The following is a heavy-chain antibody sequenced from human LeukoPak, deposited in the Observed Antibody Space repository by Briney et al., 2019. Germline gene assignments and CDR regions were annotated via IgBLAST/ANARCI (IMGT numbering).Heavy chain of an antibody. CDR3: ARVPLYTRSYYFDY. CDR1: GFTFSTYS. J-gene: IGHJ4*02. Sequence: GGSLRLSCAASGFTFSTYSMNWVRQAPGKGLEWVSYISSSSSIIYYADSVKGRFTISRDNAKSSLYLQMNGLRAEDTAVYYCARVPLYTRSYYFDYWGQGTLVTVSS. CDR2: ISSSSSII. V-gene: IGHV3-48*01. D-gene: IGHD1-1*01.